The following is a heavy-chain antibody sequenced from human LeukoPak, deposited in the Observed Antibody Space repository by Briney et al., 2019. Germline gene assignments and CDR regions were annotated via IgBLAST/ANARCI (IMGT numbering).Heavy chain of an antibody. CDR1: GFTFSNYA. V-gene: IGHV3-23*01. Sequence: GGSLRLSCAASGFTFSNYAMSWVRQAPGKGLEWVSAIGGSGGTTYYADSVKGRFTISRDNSKNTLYLQMNSLRAEDTAVYFCAKDSRGYSTRWWNYMDVSGKGTTVTVSS. CDR3: AKDSRGYSTRWWNYMDV. J-gene: IGHJ6*03. CDR2: IGGSGGTT. D-gene: IGHD6-13*01.